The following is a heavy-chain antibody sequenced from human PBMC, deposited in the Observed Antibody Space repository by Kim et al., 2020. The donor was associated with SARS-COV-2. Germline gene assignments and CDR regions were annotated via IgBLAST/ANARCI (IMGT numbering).Heavy chain of an antibody. D-gene: IGHD2-8*02. V-gene: IGHV3-23*01. J-gene: IGHJ2*01. CDR1: GFTFSTYG. CDR2: IIDTGDYT. CDR3: AKKANVVYVYIYWYFDL. Sequence: GGSLRLSCAASGFTFSTYGMSWVRQAPGKGLEWVSIIIDTGDYTYYPDSVKGRFTISRDNSKNTLYLQMNSLRAEDTALYFCAKKANVVYVYIYWYFDLWGRGTLVSVS.